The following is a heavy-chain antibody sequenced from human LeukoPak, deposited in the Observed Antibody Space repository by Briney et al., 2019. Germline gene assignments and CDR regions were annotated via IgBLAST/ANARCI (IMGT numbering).Heavy chain of an antibody. CDR1: GYTFTGYY. CDR3: AREASIAAATIDY. J-gene: IGHJ4*02. Sequence: GASVKVSCKASGYTFTGYYMHWVRQAPGQGLEWMGRINPNTGGTNYAQKFQGRVTMTRDTSISTAYMELSRLRSDDTAVYYCAREASIAAATIDYWGQGTLVTVSS. D-gene: IGHD6-13*01. V-gene: IGHV1-2*06. CDR2: INPNTGGT.